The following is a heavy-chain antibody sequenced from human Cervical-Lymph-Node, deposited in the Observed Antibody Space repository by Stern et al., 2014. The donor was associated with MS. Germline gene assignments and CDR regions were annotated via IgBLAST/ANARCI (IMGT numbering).Heavy chain of an antibody. CDR1: GFTFSDSA. CDR3: STGVDY. V-gene: IGHV3-73*01. D-gene: IGHD1-26*01. Sequence: EVQLVESGGDLVQPRGSLKLSCAASGFTFSDSAVHWVRQASGKGLEWVGRIRSKANSYATAYATSLKGRFTISRADSENTAYLQMNSLRTEDTAVYYCSTGVDYWGRGTLVTVSS. CDR2: IRSKANSYAT. J-gene: IGHJ4*02.